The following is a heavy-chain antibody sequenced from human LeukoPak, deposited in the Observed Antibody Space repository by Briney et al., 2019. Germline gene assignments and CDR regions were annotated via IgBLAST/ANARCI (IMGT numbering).Heavy chain of an antibody. CDR2: IRYDGSNK. CDR1: GFTFSSYG. D-gene: IGHD6-19*01. Sequence: PGGSLRLSCAASGFTFSSYGMHRVRQAPGKGLEWVAFIRYDGSNKYYADSVKGRFTISRDNSKNTLYLQMNSLRAEDTAVYYCAKDSSSVAGMGDYWGQGTLVTVSS. CDR3: AKDSSSVAGMGDY. J-gene: IGHJ4*02. V-gene: IGHV3-30*02.